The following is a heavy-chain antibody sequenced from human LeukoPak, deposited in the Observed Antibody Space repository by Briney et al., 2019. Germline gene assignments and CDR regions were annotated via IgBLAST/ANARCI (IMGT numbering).Heavy chain of an antibody. CDR2: VNPNSGNT. J-gene: IGHJ4*02. D-gene: IGHD6-6*01. V-gene: IGHV1-8*01. Sequence: ASVKVSCKASGYTFTSYDVNWVRQATGQGREWMGWVNPNSGNTAYAQNFQGRVTMTSDTSINTAYMELSSLRSEDTAVYYCARGAWTSSFDYWGQGTLVTVSS. CDR3: ARGAWTSSFDY. CDR1: GYTFTSYD.